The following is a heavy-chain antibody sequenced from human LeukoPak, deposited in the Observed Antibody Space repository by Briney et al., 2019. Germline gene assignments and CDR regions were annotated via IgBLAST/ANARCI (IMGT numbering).Heavy chain of an antibody. D-gene: IGHD6-6*01. CDR3: AKSDFTYSSSSAVGY. V-gene: IGHV3-23*01. CDR1: GFTFSSYA. Sequence: GGSLRLSRAASGFTFSSYAMSWVRQAPGKGLEWVSAISGSGGSTYYADSVKGRFTISRDNSKNTLYLQMNSLRAEDTAVYYCAKSDFTYSSSSAVGYWGQGTLVTVSS. J-gene: IGHJ4*02. CDR2: ISGSGGST.